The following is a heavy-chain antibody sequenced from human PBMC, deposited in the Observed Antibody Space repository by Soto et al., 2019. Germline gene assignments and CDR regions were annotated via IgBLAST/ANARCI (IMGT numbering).Heavy chain of an antibody. D-gene: IGHD2-15*01. Sequence: WGSLRISCATCGFILYDSYIPWSFKNPGKGQEWISYISGNGRIIQYADSAKGRFTISRDNAQNSLYLQMHRLRAEDPVLYFCARDVDPDSLPDFDYLGQRTPVTVTS. V-gene: IGHV3-11*01. CDR3: ARDVDPDSLPDFDY. CDR1: GFILYDSY. J-gene: IGHJ4*02. CDR2: ISGNGRII.